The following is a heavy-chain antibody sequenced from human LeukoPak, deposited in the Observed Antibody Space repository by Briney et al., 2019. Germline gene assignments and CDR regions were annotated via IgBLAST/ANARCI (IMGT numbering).Heavy chain of an antibody. D-gene: IGHD3-3*01. CDR3: ARGLGPSNDFWSGYIDY. CDR2: IYYSGST. V-gene: IGHV4-39*07. J-gene: IGHJ4*02. Sequence: SETLSLTCTVSGGSISSSSYYWGWIRQPPGKGLEWIGSIYYSGSTYYNPSLKSRVTISVDTSKNQFSLKLSSVTAADTAVYYCARGLGPSNDFWSGYIDYWGQGTLVTVSS. CDR1: GGSISSSSYY.